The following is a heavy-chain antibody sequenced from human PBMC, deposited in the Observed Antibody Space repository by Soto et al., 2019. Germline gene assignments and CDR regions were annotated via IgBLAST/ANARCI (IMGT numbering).Heavy chain of an antibody. D-gene: IGHD1-26*01. J-gene: IGHJ5*02. V-gene: IGHV4-34*01. Sequence: PSETLSLTCAVYGGSFSGYYWSWIRQPPGKGLEWIGEINHSGSTNYNPSLKSRVTLSVDTSKNQFSLKLSSVTAADTAVYYCGSGIDDGTCCVLSWFDPWGQGTLVTVSS. CDR3: GSGIDDGTCCVLSWFDP. CDR1: GGSFSGYY. CDR2: INHSGST.